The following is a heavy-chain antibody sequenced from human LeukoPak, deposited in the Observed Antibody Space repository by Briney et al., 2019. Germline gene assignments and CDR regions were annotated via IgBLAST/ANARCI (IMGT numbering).Heavy chain of an antibody. CDR3: AKDSRSSGWAYWFDP. CDR2: ISWDGGST. V-gene: IGHV3-43D*03. Sequence: SGGSLRLSCAASGFTFDDYAMHWVRQAPGKGLEWVSLISWDGGSTYYADSVKGRFTISRDNSKNSLYLQMNSLRAEDTALYYCAKDSRSSGWAYWFDPWGQGTLVTVSS. CDR1: GFTFDDYA. J-gene: IGHJ5*02. D-gene: IGHD6-19*01.